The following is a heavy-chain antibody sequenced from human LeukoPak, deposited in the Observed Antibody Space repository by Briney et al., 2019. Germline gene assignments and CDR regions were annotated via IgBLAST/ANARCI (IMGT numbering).Heavy chain of an antibody. Sequence: SVKVSCKASGGTFSSYAISWVRQAPGQGLEWMGRIIPILGIANYAQKFQGRATITADKSTSTAYMELSSLRSEDTAVYYCARDRRAAMVTTRWYFDLWGRGTLVTVSS. CDR1: GGTFSSYA. J-gene: IGHJ2*01. CDR3: ARDRRAAMVTTRWYFDL. V-gene: IGHV1-69*04. D-gene: IGHD5-18*01. CDR2: IIPILGIA.